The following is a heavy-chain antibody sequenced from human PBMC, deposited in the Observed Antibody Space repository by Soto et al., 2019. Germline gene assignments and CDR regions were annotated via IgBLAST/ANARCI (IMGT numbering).Heavy chain of an antibody. CDR1: GGTFNTFS. D-gene: IGHD5-12*01. V-gene: IGHV1-69*12. J-gene: IGHJ5*02. CDR2: IIPIFGTA. Sequence: QVQLVQSGAELKKPGSSVRVSCTASGGTFNTFSINWVRQAPGQGLEWMGRIIPIFGTADYAQKFQARLTLSADESTSTAYMELRSLRSDDTAMYYGAKTDSGDRPWGQGTLVTVSS. CDR3: AKTDSGDRP.